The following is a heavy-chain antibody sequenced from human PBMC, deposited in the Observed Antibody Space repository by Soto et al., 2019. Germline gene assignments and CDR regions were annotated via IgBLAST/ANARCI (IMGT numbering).Heavy chain of an antibody. D-gene: IGHD6-13*01. J-gene: IGHJ6*02. CDR1: GDSLSSYY. CDR2: IDASGNA. V-gene: IGHV4-4*07. Sequence: QVQLQESGPGLVKASETLSLTCTVSGDSLSSYYWNWIRQPAGKGLEWIGRIDASGNANYNPSLKSRVIMSLDTSKRQFSLRLTSVTAADTAVYYCARYSSNWFQTEGIDAWGQGTTVTVSS. CDR3: ARYSSNWFQTEGIDA.